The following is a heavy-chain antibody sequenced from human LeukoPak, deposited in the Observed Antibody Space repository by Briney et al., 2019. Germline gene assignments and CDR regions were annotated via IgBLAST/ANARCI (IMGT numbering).Heavy chain of an antibody. J-gene: IGHJ5*02. CDR3: ARKWLVRANWFDP. V-gene: IGHV4-34*01. CDR1: GGSFSGYY. CDR2: INHSGST. Sequence: SETLSLTCAVYGGSFSGYYWSWIRQPPGKGLEWIGEINHSGSTNYNPSLKSRVTISVDTSKNQFSLKPSSVTAADTAVYYCARKWLVRANWFDPWGQGTLVTVSS. D-gene: IGHD6-19*01.